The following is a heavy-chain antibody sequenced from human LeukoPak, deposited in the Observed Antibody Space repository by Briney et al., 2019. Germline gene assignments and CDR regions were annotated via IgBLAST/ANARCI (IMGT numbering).Heavy chain of an antibody. CDR1: GFTFSDFH. CDR2: ISGSGYAI. CDR3: ARLSGTYSRGGDH. V-gene: IGHV3-11*01. D-gene: IGHD1-26*01. Sequence: GGSLRLSCTASGFTFSDFHMCWIRQAPGKGLEWVSHISGSGYAIHHPGSVKGRFTISRDNAKNSLYLQMNSLRVEDSAVYYCARLSGTYSRGGDHWGQGTLVTVSS. J-gene: IGHJ4*02.